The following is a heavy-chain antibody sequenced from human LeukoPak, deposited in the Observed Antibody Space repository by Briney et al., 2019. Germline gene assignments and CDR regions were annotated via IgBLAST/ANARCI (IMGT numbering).Heavy chain of an antibody. Sequence: SETLSLTCTVSGVSISSYMWSWIRQPPGKGLEWIGYIYNSGSTNYNPSLKSRVTISVDTSKNQFSLKLSSVTAADTAVYYCARVNTIFGVVTLRWFDPWGQGTLVTVSS. V-gene: IGHV4-59*08. J-gene: IGHJ5*02. CDR1: GVSISSYM. CDR3: ARVNTIFGVVTLRWFDP. D-gene: IGHD3-3*01. CDR2: IYNSGST.